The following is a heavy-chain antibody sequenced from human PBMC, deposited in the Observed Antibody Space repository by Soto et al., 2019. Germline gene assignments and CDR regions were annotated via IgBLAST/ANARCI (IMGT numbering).Heavy chain of an antibody. J-gene: IGHJ4*02. V-gene: IGHV1-2*04. D-gene: IGHD5-12*01. CDR2: INPNSGGT. CDR3: ARGGSGYAPGFDD. CDR1: GYTFTCYY. Sequence: ASVKVSCKASGYTFTCYYMHWVRQAPGQGLEWMGWINPNSGGTNYAQKFQGWVTMTRDTSISTAYMELSRLRSDDTAVYYCARGGSGYAPGFDDWGQGTLVNVFS.